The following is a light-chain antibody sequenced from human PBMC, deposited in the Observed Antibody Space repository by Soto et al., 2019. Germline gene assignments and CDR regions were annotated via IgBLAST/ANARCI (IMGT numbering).Light chain of an antibody. CDR2: DAS. Sequence: IVLTQSPATLSFSPGERATLSCRSSQIVSSYLAWYQQKPGQAPRLLIYDASNRATGIPARFSGSGSGTDFTLTISSLEPEDFAVYYCQQRSNWPPTTFGQGTRLEIK. CDR1: QIVSSY. CDR3: QQRSNWPPTT. V-gene: IGKV3-11*01. J-gene: IGKJ5*01.